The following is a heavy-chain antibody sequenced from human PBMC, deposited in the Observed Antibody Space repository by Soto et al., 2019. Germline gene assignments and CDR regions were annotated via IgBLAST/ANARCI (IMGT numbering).Heavy chain of an antibody. V-gene: IGHV3-23*01. Sequence: GLSIRVSSTAAELNFSGHAMSWVRQNPGKGLEWVSAISGSGGSTYYADSVKGRFTISRDNSKNTLYLQMNSLRAEDTAVYYCAKGEQLAPVHFDYWGQGTLVTVSS. D-gene: IGHD6-13*01. J-gene: IGHJ4*02. CDR2: ISGSGGST. CDR1: ELNFSGHA. CDR3: AKGEQLAPVHFDY.